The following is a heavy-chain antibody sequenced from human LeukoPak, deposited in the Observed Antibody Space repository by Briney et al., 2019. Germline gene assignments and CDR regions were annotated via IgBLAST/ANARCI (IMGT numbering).Heavy chain of an antibody. Sequence: PGPSLRPSCEASGFTFTSVWMSSVRQAPGKGLEWVANIKQDGSEKYYVDPVKDRFTISRDNAKNSLYLQMNSLRAEDTAVYYCARAPPGMDVWGQGTTVTVSS. CDR3: ARAPPGMDV. V-gene: IGHV3-7*01. CDR2: IKQDGSEK. CDR1: GFTFTSVW. J-gene: IGHJ6*02.